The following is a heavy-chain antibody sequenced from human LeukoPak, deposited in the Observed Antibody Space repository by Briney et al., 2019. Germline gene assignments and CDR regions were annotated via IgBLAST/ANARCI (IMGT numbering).Heavy chain of an antibody. CDR2: IIPIFGTA. D-gene: IGHD5-24*01. J-gene: IGHJ4*02. Sequence: ASVKVPCKASGGTFSSYAISWVRQAPGQGLEWMGGIIPIFGTANYAQKFQGRVTITTDESTSTAYMELSSLRSEDTAVYYCASPATGDGYNYWGQGTLVTVSS. V-gene: IGHV1-69*05. CDR1: GGTFSSYA. CDR3: ASPATGDGYNY.